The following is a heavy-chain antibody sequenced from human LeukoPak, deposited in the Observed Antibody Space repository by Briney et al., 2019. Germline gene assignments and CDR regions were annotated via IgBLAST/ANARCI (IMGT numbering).Heavy chain of an antibody. CDR1: GFIFSSYS. V-gene: IGHV3-21*01. CDR2: ISSSSSYI. Sequence: GGSLRLSCAASGFIFSSYSMNWVRQAPGKGLEWASSISSSSSYIYYADSVKGRFTISRDNAKNSLYLQMNSLRAEDTAVYYCASRGGTRLYYYYMDVWGKGTTVTASS. D-gene: IGHD2-15*01. CDR3: ASRGGTRLYYYYMDV. J-gene: IGHJ6*03.